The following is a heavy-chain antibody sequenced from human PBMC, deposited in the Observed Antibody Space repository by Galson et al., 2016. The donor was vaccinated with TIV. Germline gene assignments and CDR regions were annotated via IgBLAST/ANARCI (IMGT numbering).Heavy chain of an antibody. J-gene: IGHJ4*02. CDR1: GFTFSRFG. V-gene: IGHV3-7*01. CDR2: INQGGSEK. CDR3: ARDFPPGYGSSFNDY. D-gene: IGHD6-13*01. Sequence: SLRLSCAASGFTFSRFGMHWVRQAPGKGLEWVASINQGGSEKDYVDSVKGRFTISRDNAKNSLFLQMNSLRAEDRAVYYCARDFPPGYGSSFNDYWGQGTLVTVSS.